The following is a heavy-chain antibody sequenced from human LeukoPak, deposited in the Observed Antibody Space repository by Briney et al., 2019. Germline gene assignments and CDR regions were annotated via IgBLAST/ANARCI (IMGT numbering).Heavy chain of an antibody. CDR2: IYYSGST. CDR1: GGSIRSSSYY. D-gene: IGHD6-19*01. Sequence: SETLSLTCTVSGGSIRSSSYYWGWIRQPPGKGLEWIGSIYYSGSTYYNASLKSRGTISVDTSKNQFFLKLSSVTAADTAVYFCARQVVAVAGTGYFDYWGQGTLVTVSS. CDR3: ARQVVAVAGTGYFDY. V-gene: IGHV4-39*01. J-gene: IGHJ4*02.